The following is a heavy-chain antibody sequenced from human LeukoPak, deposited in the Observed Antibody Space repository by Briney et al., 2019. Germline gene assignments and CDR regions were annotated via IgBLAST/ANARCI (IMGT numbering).Heavy chain of an antibody. V-gene: IGHV1-46*01. J-gene: IGHJ4*02. Sequence: GASVKVSCKVSGYTLTELSMHWVRQAPGQGLEWMGWINPNSGTTSYAQKFQGRVTMTRDTSTSTVYMELSSLRSEDTAVYYCARETLFWSGLIDYWGQGTLVTVSS. CDR1: GYTLTELS. CDR3: ARETLFWSGLIDY. D-gene: IGHD3-3*01. CDR2: INPNSGTT.